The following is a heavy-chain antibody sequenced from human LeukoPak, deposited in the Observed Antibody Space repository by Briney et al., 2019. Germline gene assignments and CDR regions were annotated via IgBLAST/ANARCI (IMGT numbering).Heavy chain of an antibody. J-gene: IGHJ4*02. D-gene: IGHD2-2*01. Sequence: GGSLRLSCAASGFTLSSYWMHWVRQAPGKGLVWVSRIDSDGTTIDYADSVKGRFTISRDNANNTLYLQMNSLRAEDAGVYYCARGLTLLGYCSGTSCLMNYWGQGTLVTVSS. CDR2: IDSDGTTI. CDR3: ARGLTLLGYCSGTSCLMNY. CDR1: GFTLSSYW. V-gene: IGHV3-74*01.